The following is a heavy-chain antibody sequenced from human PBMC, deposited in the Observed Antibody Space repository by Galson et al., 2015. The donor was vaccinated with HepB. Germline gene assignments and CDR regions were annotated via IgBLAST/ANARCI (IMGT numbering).Heavy chain of an antibody. CDR3: ARDMGSDDFWSGYNDY. CDR1: GFTFSDYY. J-gene: IGHJ4*02. Sequence: SLRLSCAASGFTFSDYYMSWIRQAPGKGLEWVSYISSSGSTIYYADSVKGRFTIPRDNAKNSLYLQMNSLRAEDTAVYYCARDMGSDDFWSGYNDYWGQGTLVTVSS. D-gene: IGHD3-3*01. V-gene: IGHV3-11*01. CDR2: ISSSGSTI.